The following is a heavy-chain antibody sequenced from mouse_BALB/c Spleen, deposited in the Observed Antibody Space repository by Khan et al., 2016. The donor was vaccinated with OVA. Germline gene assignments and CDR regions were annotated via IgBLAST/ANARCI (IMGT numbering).Heavy chain of an antibody. CDR1: GYSITSGYG. CDR3: ARTARIKY. J-gene: IGHJ2*01. V-gene: IGHV3-2*02. D-gene: IGHD1-2*01. Sequence: EVQLVESGPGLVKPSQSLSLTCTVTGYSITSGYGWNWLRQFPGNKLEWMGYISYSGSTNYNPTPKSRISITRDTSKNQFFLQLNSVTTEDTATYYCARTARIKYWGQGTTLTVSS. CDR2: ISYSGST.